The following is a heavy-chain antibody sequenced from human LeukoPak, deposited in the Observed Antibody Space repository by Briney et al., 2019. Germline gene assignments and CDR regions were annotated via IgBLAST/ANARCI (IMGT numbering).Heavy chain of an antibody. D-gene: IGHD6-19*01. CDR3: AGLCHSSGWHIHWYFDL. Sequence: SETLSLTCTVSGGSISSSSYYWGWIRQPPGKGLEWIGSIYYSGSTYYNPSLKSRVTISVDTSKNQFSLKLSSVTAADTAVYYCAGLCHSSGWHIHWYFDLWGRGTLVTVSS. J-gene: IGHJ2*01. CDR1: GGSISSSSYY. CDR2: IYYSGST. V-gene: IGHV4-39*01.